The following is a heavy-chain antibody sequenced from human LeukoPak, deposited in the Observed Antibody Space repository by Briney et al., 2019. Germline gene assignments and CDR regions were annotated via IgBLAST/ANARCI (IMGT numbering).Heavy chain of an antibody. CDR3: AKGNLQSRHSTGFDH. J-gene: IGHJ4*02. Sequence: GGSLRLSCAASGFTFSSYAMSWVRQAPGRGLEWVSAISGSGGSTYYADSVKGRFTVSRDNSKNTLHLQMNSLRDDDTAVYYCAKGNLQSRHSTGFDHWGQGTLVTVSS. CDR1: GFTFSSYA. V-gene: IGHV3-23*01. CDR2: ISGSGGST. D-gene: IGHD6-25*01.